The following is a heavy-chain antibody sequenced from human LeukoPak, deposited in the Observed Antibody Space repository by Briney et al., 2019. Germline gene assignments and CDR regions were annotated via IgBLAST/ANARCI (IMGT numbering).Heavy chain of an antibody. CDR1: GGSFSGYF. CDR3: ARDDFGEPPQD. D-gene: IGHD3-10*01. Sequence: SETLSLTCAVYGGSFSGYFWSWIRQPAGKGLEWIGRIYTSGSTNYNPSLKSRVTMSVDTSKNQFSLKLSSVTAADTAVYYCARDDFGEPPQDWGQGTLVTVSS. J-gene: IGHJ4*02. CDR2: IYTSGST. V-gene: IGHV4-4*07.